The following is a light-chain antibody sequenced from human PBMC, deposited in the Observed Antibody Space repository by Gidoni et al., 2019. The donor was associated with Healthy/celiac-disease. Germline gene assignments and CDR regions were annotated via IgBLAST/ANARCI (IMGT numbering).Light chain of an antibody. V-gene: IGKV3-20*01. J-gene: IGKJ2*01. Sequence: EIVLTQSPGTLSLSPGETATLSCRASQSVSSSYLAWYQQKPGQAPRLLIYGASSRATGIPDRFSGSVSGTDFTLTISRLEPEDFAVYYCQQYGSSPRTFGQGTKLEIK. CDR2: GAS. CDR1: QSVSSSY. CDR3: QQYGSSPRT.